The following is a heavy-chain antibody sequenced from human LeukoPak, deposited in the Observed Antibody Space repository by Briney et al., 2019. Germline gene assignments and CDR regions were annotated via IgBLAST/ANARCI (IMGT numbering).Heavy chain of an antibody. D-gene: IGHD3-22*01. CDR2: IYYSGST. CDR1: GGSISSGDYY. J-gene: IGHJ6*03. Sequence: SQTLSLTCTVSGGSISSGDYYWSWICQPLEKVLEWTVDIYYSGSTYYNPSLKSRVTISVDTSKNQFSLKLSSVTAADTAVYYCARAPYYYDSSGYYSYYYYYYMDVWGKGTTVTVSS. V-gene: IGHV4-30-4*08. CDR3: ARAPYYYDSSGYYSYYYYYYMDV.